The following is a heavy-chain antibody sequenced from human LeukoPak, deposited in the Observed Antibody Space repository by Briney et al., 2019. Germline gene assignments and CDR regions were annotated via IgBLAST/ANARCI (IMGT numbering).Heavy chain of an antibody. J-gene: IGHJ3*02. CDR1: GYTFTGYY. CDR2: INPNSGGT. CDR3: ARLNIAAAGRDAFDI. V-gene: IGHV1-2*06. D-gene: IGHD6-13*01. Sequence: ASVKVSCKASGYTFTGYYMHWVRQAPGQGLEWMGRINPNSGGTNYAQKFQGRVTVTRDTSISTAYMELSRLRSDDTAVYYCARLNIAAAGRDAFDIWGQGTMVTVSS.